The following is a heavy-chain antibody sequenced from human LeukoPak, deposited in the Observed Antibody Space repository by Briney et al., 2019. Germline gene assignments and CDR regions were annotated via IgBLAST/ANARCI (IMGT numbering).Heavy chain of an antibody. CDR1: RFAFSQAW. CDR2: ISSAGSTI. J-gene: IGHJ4*02. Sequence: PGGSLRLSCVASRFAFSQAWMSWVRQAPGKGLEWVSYISSAGSTIYYADFVKGRFTISRDNAKNSLYLQMNSLRAEDTAVYYCAIIDYWGQGTLVTVSS. CDR3: AIIDY. V-gene: IGHV3-11*04.